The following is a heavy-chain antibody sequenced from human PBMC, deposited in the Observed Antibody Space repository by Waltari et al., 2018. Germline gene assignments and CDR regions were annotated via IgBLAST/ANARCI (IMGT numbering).Heavy chain of an antibody. CDR2: IASGSRWE. D-gene: IGHD3-3*01. CDR3: AKDGDYWSGFQYYYYMDV. CDR1: GFTFTCCG. Sequence: QVELVESGGGVVQPGGSLRLSCAASGFTFTCCGMHWVRQAPGKGLEGVAMIASGSRWEFYADSVRGRFTVSRDSSSSTLYLQLNNLRAEDTAVYYCAKDGDYWSGFQYYYYMDVWGKGTTVTVSS. V-gene: IGHV3-30*02. J-gene: IGHJ6*03.